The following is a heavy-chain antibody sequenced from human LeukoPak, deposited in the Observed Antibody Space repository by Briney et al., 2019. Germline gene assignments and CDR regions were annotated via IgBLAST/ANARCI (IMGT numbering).Heavy chain of an antibody. CDR1: GGSISSSSYH. V-gene: IGHV4-39*01. Sequence: PSETLSLTCTVSGGSISSSSYHWGWIRQSPGEGLQWITSMSYSGATYYNPSLQSRVTISVDTSKNQFSLKLYSVTAADTAVYYCARQLGYCSSTSCYADKVDYWGQGTLVTVSS. CDR2: MSYSGAT. D-gene: IGHD2-2*01. CDR3: ARQLGYCSSTSCYADKVDY. J-gene: IGHJ4*02.